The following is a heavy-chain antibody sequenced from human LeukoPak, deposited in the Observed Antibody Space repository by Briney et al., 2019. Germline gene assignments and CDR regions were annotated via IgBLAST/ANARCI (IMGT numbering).Heavy chain of an antibody. V-gene: IGHV3-53*04. J-gene: IGHJ3*02. CDR1: GFTVSSNY. Sequence: GGSLRLSCAASGFTVSSNYMSWVRQAPGKGLEWVSVIYSGGSTYYADSVKGRFTISRHNSKNTLYLQMYSLRAEDTAVYYCAREAYDAFDIWGQGTMVTVSS. CDR2: IYSGGST. CDR3: AREAYDAFDI.